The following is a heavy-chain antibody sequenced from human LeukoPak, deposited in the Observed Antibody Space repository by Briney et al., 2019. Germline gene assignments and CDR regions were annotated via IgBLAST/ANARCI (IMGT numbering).Heavy chain of an antibody. CDR3: ARLRGYTSGNPGY. Sequence: SESLSLTCTVSGASISSSSYYWGWIRQPPGKGLEWIGSIYYNGDTYYNSSLKSRLTISVDTSKNQFTLKLSSMTAADTALYYCARLRGYTSGNPGYWGQGSLVTVSS. V-gene: IGHV4-39*01. CDR1: GASISSSSYY. CDR2: IYYNGDT. D-gene: IGHD5-18*01. J-gene: IGHJ4*02.